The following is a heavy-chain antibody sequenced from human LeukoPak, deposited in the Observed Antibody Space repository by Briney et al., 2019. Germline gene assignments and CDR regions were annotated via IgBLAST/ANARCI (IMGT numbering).Heavy chain of an antibody. CDR1: GFTFSSYT. Sequence: GGSLRLSCAASGFTFSSYTMHWVRQAPGKGLEWVAVISYDGSNKYYADSVKGRFTISRDNSKNTLYLQMNSLRAEDTAVYYCARDMGWDYYGMDVWGQGTTVTVSS. CDR2: ISYDGSNK. J-gene: IGHJ6*02. D-gene: IGHD1-26*01. V-gene: IGHV3-30-3*01. CDR3: ARDMGWDYYGMDV.